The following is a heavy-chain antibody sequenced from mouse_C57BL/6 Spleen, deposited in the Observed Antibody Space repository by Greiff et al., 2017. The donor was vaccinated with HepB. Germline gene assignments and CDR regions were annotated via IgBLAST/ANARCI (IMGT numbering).Heavy chain of an antibody. J-gene: IGHJ4*01. V-gene: IGHV5-17*01. CDR1: GFTFSDYG. Sequence: DVQLVESGGGLVKPGGSLKLSCAASGFTFSDYGMHWVRQAPEKGLEWVAYISSGSSTIYYADTVKGRFTISRDNAKNTLFLQMTSLRSEDTAMYYCAREAYDGYYPDYWGQGTSVTVSS. CDR3: AREAYDGYYPDY. CDR2: ISSGSSTI. D-gene: IGHD2-3*01.